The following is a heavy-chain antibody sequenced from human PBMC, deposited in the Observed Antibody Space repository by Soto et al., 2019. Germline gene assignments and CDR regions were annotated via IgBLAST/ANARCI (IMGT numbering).Heavy chain of an antibody. CDR1: GYRFTFYW. V-gene: IGHV5-51*01. CDR2: IFPGDSDT. J-gene: IGHJ4*02. D-gene: IGHD6-6*01. CDR3: ARHTGAGQLVLDY. Sequence: EVQLVQSGAEVKKPGESLKISCQGSGYRFTFYWIGWVRQMPGKGLEWMGIIFPGDSDTRYSPSFQGQGTFSVDKTINTPYSEWSSLQASDTALYYCARHTGAGQLVLDYWGQGTLVTVSS.